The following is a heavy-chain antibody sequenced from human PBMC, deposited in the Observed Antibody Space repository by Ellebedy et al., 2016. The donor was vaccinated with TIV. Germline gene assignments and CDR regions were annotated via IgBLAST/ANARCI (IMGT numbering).Heavy chain of an antibody. CDR2: ISSGSSSI. D-gene: IGHD6-19*01. Sequence: PGGSLRLSCAASGFTFSLYSMNWVRQAPGKGLEWISYISSGSSSIYYADSVKGRFTITRDNDKTLLYLQMSSLRVEDTAVYYCSRDFRQWLAQGDALDVWGQGTTVTVSS. J-gene: IGHJ6*02. CDR3: SRDFRQWLAQGDALDV. CDR1: GFTFSLYS. V-gene: IGHV3-48*01.